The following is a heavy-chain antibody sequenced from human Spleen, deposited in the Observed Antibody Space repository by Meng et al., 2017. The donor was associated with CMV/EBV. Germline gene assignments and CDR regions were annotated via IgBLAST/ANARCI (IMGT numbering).Heavy chain of an antibody. J-gene: IGHJ5*01. D-gene: IGHD2-15*01. CDR1: YQ. CDR2: SNNHTCDP. CDR3: VRARIKCSGRCCYLADNWFDS. Sequence: YQLHWQLEAPGPGFEWMGDSNNHTCDPSKEQQFEGRVTMARYTSTDKAYMELSSLRSEDTAVYYCVRARIKCSGRCCYLADNWFDSWGQGNPVTVSS. V-gene: IGHV1-46*01.